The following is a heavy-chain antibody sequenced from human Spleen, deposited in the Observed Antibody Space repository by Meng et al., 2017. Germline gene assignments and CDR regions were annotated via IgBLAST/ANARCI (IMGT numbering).Heavy chain of an antibody. J-gene: IGHJ4*02. D-gene: IGHD3-22*01. CDR2: IYSSGST. Sequence: SETLSLTCTVSGGSINSGGDYWSWIRHHPGKGLEWIGYIYSSGSTYYNPSLKSLLTMSLDASENQFSLRLSSVTAADTAVYYCARGSIYDSSGYYLDSWGQGTLVTVSS. CDR3: ARGSIYDSSGYYLDS. V-gene: IGHV4-31*01. CDR1: GGSINSGGDY.